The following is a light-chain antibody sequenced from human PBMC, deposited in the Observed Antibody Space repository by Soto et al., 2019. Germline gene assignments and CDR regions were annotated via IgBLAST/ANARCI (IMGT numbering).Light chain of an antibody. CDR3: QQSYSTPLT. CDR1: QSLSSY. J-gene: IGKJ4*01. Sequence: DIQMTQSPSSLSASVGDRVTITCRASQSLSSYLNWYQQKPGKAPKLLIYAASSLQSGVPSRFSGSGSGTDFPLTISRLQPEDFATYYCQQSYSTPLTFGGGNKVEIK. V-gene: IGKV1-39*01. CDR2: AAS.